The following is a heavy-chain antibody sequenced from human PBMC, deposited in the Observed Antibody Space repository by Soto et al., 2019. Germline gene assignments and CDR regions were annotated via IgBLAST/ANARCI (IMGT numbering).Heavy chain of an antibody. Sequence: EVQLLESGGGLVQPGGSLRLSCAASGFTFSSYAMSWVRQAPGEGLEWVSAIRGSGGSTYYADSAKGRFTISRDNSKNTLYLQMNSRGAEDTAVYYCAKGDCSGGSCYSFDYWGQGTLVTVSS. D-gene: IGHD2-15*01. CDR1: GFTFSSYA. CDR3: AKGDCSGGSCYSFDY. J-gene: IGHJ4*02. V-gene: IGHV3-23*01. CDR2: IRGSGGST.